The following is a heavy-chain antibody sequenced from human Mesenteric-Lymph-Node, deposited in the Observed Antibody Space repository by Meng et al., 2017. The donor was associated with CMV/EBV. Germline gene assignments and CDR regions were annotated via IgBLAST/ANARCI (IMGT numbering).Heavy chain of an antibody. CDR3: ARWFYFGSGSDPAQFDY. CDR1: TFTSYP. CDR2: INTDNGNT. J-gene: IGHJ4*02. D-gene: IGHD3-10*01. V-gene: IGHV1-3*04. Sequence: TFTSYPMHWVRQAPGQRLEWMGWINTDNGNTIYPQKFQGRVTISRDTSASTAYLELTSLTSADTAVYYCARWFYFGSGSDPAQFDYWGQGTLVTVSS.